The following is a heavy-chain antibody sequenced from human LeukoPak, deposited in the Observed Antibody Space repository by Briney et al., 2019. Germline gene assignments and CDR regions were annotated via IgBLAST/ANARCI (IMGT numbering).Heavy chain of an antibody. V-gene: IGHV4-4*07. CDR1: GGSISSYY. CDR3: ARDYYYYYYMDV. Sequence: SETLSLTCTVSGGSISSYYWSWIRQPAGKGLEWIGRIYSSGSTYYNPSLKSRVTISVDTSKNQFSLNLTSVTAADTAVYYCARDYYYYYYMDVWGKGTTVTVSS. CDR2: IYSSGST. J-gene: IGHJ6*03.